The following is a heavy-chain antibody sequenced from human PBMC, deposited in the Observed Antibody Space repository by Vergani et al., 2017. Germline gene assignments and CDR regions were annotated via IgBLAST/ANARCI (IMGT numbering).Heavy chain of an antibody. CDR2: MDYSGST. CDR1: GDSVISTDYH. Sequence: QVQLQESGPGLVKPSETLSLPCTVSGDSVISTDYHWGWIRHPPGKGLEWIGSMDYSGSTPYNPSLESRISISFDTPKNQFSLRLTSVTAADTAVYYCASKRGACRAAYCHSYDFWGPGTLVGVSS. V-gene: IGHV4-39*01. J-gene: IGHJ4*02. D-gene: IGHD2-15*01. CDR3: ASKRGACRAAYCHSYDF.